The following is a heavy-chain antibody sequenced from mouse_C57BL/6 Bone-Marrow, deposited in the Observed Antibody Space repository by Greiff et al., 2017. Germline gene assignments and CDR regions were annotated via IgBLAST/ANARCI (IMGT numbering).Heavy chain of an antibody. CDR2: IYPGSGNT. Sequence: VQLKESGAELVRPGASVKLSCKASGYTFTDYYINWVKQRPGQGLEWIARIYPGSGNTYYNEKFKGKATLTAEKSSSTAYMQLSSLTSEDSAVYFCARGSNYGYWGQGTTLTVSS. CDR3: ARGSNYGY. J-gene: IGHJ2*01. D-gene: IGHD2-5*01. CDR1: GYTFTDYY. V-gene: IGHV1-76*01.